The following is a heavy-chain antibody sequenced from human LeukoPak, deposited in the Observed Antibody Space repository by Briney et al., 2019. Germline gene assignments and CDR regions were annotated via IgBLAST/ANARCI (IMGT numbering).Heavy chain of an antibody. D-gene: IGHD5/OR15-5a*01. CDR2: IYSGGST. J-gene: IGHJ6*02. V-gene: IGHV3-66*01. CDR1: GFTVSSKY. Sequence: GGSLRLSCAASGFTVSSKYMSWVRQAPGKGLEWVSVIYSGGSTYYADSVKGRFTISRDNSKNTLYLQMNSLRAEDTAVYYCARDKIPWVESTDCMDVWGQGTTVIVSS. CDR3: ARDKIPWVESTDCMDV.